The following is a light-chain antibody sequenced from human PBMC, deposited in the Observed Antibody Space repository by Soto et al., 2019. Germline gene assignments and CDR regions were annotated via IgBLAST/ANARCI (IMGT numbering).Light chain of an antibody. V-gene: IGKV3-11*01. CDR3: QQRHNWIP. CDR2: DAS. J-gene: IGKJ5*01. Sequence: VVLTQSPTALSLYTGEIATLSCRASQSVGSYLGWYQQKPGQAPRLLIYDASNRATGIPARFSGSGFGTDFTLTISSLEPEDFAVYYCQQRHNWIPFGQGTRLEI. CDR1: QSVGSY.